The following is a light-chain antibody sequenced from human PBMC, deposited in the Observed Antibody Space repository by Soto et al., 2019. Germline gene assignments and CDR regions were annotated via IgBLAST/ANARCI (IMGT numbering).Light chain of an antibody. CDR3: QHYNDWPPAFT. J-gene: IGKJ3*01. CDR2: GAS. Sequence: EILMTQSPATLSVSPGERATLSCRASQSLSRNLAWYQQKPGQAPRLLIYGASTRGSGVPVRFSGSGPGTEFTHNLSSLQSEHFALYYCQHYNDWPPAFTFGPGTKVDV. CDR1: QSLSRN. V-gene: IGKV3-15*01.